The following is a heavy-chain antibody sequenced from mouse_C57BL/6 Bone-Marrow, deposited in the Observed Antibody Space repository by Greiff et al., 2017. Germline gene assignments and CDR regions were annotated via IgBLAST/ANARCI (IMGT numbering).Heavy chain of an antibody. J-gene: IGHJ4*01. CDR1: GYTFTSYG. CDR3: AREGLLRSYYAMDY. CDR2: IYPRSGNT. V-gene: IGHV1-81*01. D-gene: IGHD1-1*01. Sequence: QVQLQQSGAELARPGASVKLSCTASGYTFTSYGISWVKQRTGQGLVWIGEIYPRSGNTSYNEKFKGKATLTADKSSSTAYMELRSLTSEDSAVYFCAREGLLRSYYAMDYWGQGTSVTVSS.